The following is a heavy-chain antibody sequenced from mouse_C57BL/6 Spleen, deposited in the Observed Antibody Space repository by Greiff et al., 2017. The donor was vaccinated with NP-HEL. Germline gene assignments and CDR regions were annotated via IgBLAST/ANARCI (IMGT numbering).Heavy chain of an antibody. D-gene: IGHD2-3*01. Sequence: DVKFQEVGPVLVKPGASVKMSCKASGYTFTDYYMNWVKQSHGKSLEWIGVINPYNGGTSYNQKFKGKATLTVDKSSSTAYMELNSLTSEDSAVYYCARSDGYSFAYWGQGTLVTVSA. CDR1: GYTFTDYY. V-gene: IGHV1-19*01. CDR2: INPYNGGT. J-gene: IGHJ3*01. CDR3: ARSDGYSFAY.